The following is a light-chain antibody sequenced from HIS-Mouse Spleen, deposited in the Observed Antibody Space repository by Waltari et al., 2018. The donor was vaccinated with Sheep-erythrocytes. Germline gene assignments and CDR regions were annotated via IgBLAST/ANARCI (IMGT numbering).Light chain of an antibody. Sequence: QLTQSPSSLSASVGDRVTITCRASQGISSALAWYQQKPGKAPKLLIYDASSLESGVPSRFSGSGSGTDFTLTISSLQPEDFATYYCQQFNSYPHGYTFGQGTKLEIK. J-gene: IGKJ2*01. CDR3: QQFNSYPHGYT. CDR1: QGISSA. CDR2: DAS. V-gene: IGKV1-13*02.